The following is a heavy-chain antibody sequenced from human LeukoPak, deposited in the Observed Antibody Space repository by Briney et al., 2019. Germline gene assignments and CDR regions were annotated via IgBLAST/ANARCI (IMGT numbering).Heavy chain of an antibody. J-gene: IGHJ3*02. Sequence: GESLKISCKGSGYSFTSYWIGWVRQMPGKGLEWMGIIYPGDSDTRYSPSFQGQVTISADKSISTAYLQWSSLKASDTAMYYCARQAYPHQTPAYGSGSYRSFDAFDIWGQXTMVTVSS. CDR3: ARQAYPHQTPAYGSGSYRSFDAFDI. D-gene: IGHD3-10*01. V-gene: IGHV5-51*01. CDR2: IYPGDSDT. CDR1: GYSFTSYW.